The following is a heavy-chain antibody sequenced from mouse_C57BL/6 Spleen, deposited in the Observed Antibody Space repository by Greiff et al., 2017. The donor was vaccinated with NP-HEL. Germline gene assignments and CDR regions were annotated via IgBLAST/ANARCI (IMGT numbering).Heavy chain of an antibody. CDR2: IWTGGGT. D-gene: IGHD1-1*01. CDR1: GFSLTSYA. Sequence: VMLVESGPGLVAPSQSLSITCTVSGFSLTSYAISWVRQPPGKGLEWLGVIWTGGGTNYTSALKSRLSISKDNSKSQVFLKMNSLQTDDTARYYCARNHYYGSSYFDYWGQGTTLTVSS. J-gene: IGHJ2*01. V-gene: IGHV2-9-1*01. CDR3: ARNHYYGSSYFDY.